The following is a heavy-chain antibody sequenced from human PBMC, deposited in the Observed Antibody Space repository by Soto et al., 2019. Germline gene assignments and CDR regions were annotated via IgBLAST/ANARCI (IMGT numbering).Heavy chain of an antibody. CDR1: GYTFTSYD. D-gene: IGHD6-13*01. V-gene: IGHV1-8*01. CDR2: MNPNSGNT. CDR3: ARSIAAAVDFDY. J-gene: IGHJ4*02. Sequence: ASVKVSCKASGYTFTSYDINLVRQATGQGLEWMGWMNPNSGNTGYAQKLQGRVTMTTDTSTSTAYMELRSLRSDDTAVYYCARSIAAAVDFDYWGQGTLVTVS.